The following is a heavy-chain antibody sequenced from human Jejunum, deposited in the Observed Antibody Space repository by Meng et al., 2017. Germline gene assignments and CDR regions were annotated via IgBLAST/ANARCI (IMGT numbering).Heavy chain of an antibody. CDR3: ARDRRPTANDAFDL. Sequence: GSLRLSCAASGFTLTGYNINWVRQAPGKGLEWISSMTSSGSYIYYSDSVKGRFSISRDNAKNSGYLQMNSLRLEDTAVYYCARDRRPTANDAFDLWGQGTVVTVSS. J-gene: IGHJ3*01. V-gene: IGHV3-21*01. D-gene: IGHD1-1*01. CDR1: GFTLTGYN. CDR2: MTSSGSYI.